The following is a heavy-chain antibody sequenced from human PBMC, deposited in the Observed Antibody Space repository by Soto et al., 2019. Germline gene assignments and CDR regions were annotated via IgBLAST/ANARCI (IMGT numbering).Heavy chain of an antibody. Sequence: QVQLVQSGAEVKKPGSSVRVSCMTSGGSFSGYVFTWVRQAPGQGLEWMGRIIPVHNITNYAESLQGRVTISADTSSTTTYMELNNLGSDDTAVYFCGRAKSIFGIVTDVYDIWGQGTMVIVSS. CDR1: GGSFSGYV. CDR3: GRAKSIFGIVTDVYDI. CDR2: IIPVHNIT. D-gene: IGHD3-3*01. V-gene: IGHV1-69*04. J-gene: IGHJ3*02.